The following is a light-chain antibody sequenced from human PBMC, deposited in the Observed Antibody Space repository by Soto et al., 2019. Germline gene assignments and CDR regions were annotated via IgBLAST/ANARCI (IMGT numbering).Light chain of an antibody. Sequence: EIVLTQSPGTLSLSPGERATLSCRASQSVSSSYLAWYQQKPGQAPRLLIYGASIRATGIPDRFSGSGSGTDFTLTISRLEPEDVAVYYCQQYGSSRTFGQGTKVEIK. J-gene: IGKJ1*01. CDR3: QQYGSSRT. CDR1: QSVSSSY. CDR2: GAS. V-gene: IGKV3-20*01.